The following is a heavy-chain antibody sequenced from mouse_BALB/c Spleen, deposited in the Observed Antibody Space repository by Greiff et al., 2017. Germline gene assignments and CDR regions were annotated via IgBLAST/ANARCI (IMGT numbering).Heavy chain of an antibody. CDR3: ARSGYYYGSSFPWFAY. CDR2: ISSGSSTI. V-gene: IGHV5-17*02. CDR1: GFTFSSFG. J-gene: IGHJ3*01. D-gene: IGHD1-1*01. Sequence: EVMLVESGGGLVQPGGSRKLSCAASGFTFSSFGMHWVRQAPEKGLEWVAYISSGSSTIYYADTVKGRFTISRDNPKNTLFLQMTSLRSEDTAMYYCARSGYYYGSSFPWFAYWGQGTLVTVSA.